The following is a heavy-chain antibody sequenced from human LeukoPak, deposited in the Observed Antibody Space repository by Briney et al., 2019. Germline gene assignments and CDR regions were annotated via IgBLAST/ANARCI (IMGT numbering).Heavy chain of an antibody. CDR2: INDSGST. Sequence: SETLSLTCAVYGGSFSGYYWSWIRQPPGKGLEWIGEINDSGSTNYNPSLKSRVTISVDTSKNQFSLKLNSVTAADTAVYYCARRTYSSTWYFDYWGQGPLVTVSS. CDR3: ARRTYSSTWYFDY. V-gene: IGHV4-34*01. J-gene: IGHJ4*02. D-gene: IGHD6-13*01. CDR1: GGSFSGYY.